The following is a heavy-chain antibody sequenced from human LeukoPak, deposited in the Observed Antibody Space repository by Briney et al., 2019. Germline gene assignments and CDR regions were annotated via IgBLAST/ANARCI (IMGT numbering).Heavy chain of an antibody. CDR1: GFTFSSYE. J-gene: IGHJ3*02. V-gene: IGHV3-48*03. CDR2: INNGGSII. CDR3: ARLGLSGYAFDI. Sequence: GGSLRLSCAASGFTFSSYEMNWVRQAPGKGLEWVSYINNGGSIIYYADSVKGRFTISRDNAKNSLYLQMNSLRAEDTAVYYCARLGLSGYAFDIWGQGTMVTVSS. D-gene: IGHD3-22*01.